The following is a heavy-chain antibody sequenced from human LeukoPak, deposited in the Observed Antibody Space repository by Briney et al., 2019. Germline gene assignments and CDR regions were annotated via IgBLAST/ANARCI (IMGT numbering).Heavy chain of an antibody. J-gene: IGHJ5*02. D-gene: IGHD2-2*01. CDR3: AREGDLRYCSSTSCLYNWFDP. V-gene: IGHV1-18*01. CDR1: GYTFTSYG. Sequence: GASVKVSCKASGYTFTSYGISWVRQAPGQGLEGMGWSSAYNGNTNYAQKLQGRVTMTTDTSTSTAYMELRSLRSDDTAVYYCAREGDLRYCSSTSCLYNWFDPWGQGTLVTVSS. CDR2: SSAYNGNT.